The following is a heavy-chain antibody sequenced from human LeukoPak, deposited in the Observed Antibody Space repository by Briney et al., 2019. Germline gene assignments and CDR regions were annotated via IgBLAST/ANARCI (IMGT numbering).Heavy chain of an antibody. CDR2: IGYDRNGDER. D-gene: IGHD3-9*01. CDR3: ARVAERYYDILTGPDY. J-gene: IGHJ4*02. Sequence: PGGSLRLSCAASGFTFSKSNMHWVRQAPGKGLEWVAFIGYDRNGDERYYADSVKGRFTISRDNSKNTLYLQMNSLRAEDTAVYYCARVAERYYDILTGPDYWGQGTLVTVSS. CDR1: GFTFSKSN. V-gene: IGHV3-30*02.